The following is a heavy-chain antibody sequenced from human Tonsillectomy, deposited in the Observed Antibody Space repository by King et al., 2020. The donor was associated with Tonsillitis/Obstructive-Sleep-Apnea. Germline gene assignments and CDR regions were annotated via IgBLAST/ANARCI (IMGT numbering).Heavy chain of an antibody. Sequence: VQLVESGGGLVKPGGSLRLSCAASGVIFSDYYMSWIRQAPGKGLEWVSYISSSSSYTNYADSVKGRFTISRDNAKNSVYLQMNSLRAEDTAVYYCARDLSVIAVAGSWYFDLGGRGPLVTVSS. CDR1: GVIFSDYY. D-gene: IGHD6-19*01. CDR2: ISSSSSYT. J-gene: IGHJ2*01. V-gene: IGHV3-11*06. CDR3: ARDLSVIAVAGSWYFDL.